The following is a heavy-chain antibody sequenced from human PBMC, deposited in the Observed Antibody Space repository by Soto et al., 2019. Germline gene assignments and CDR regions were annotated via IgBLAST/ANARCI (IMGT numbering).Heavy chain of an antibody. CDR2: INPNSGGT. CDR1: GYTFTGYY. V-gene: IGHV1-2*04. CDR3: ARAGCSSTSCYEAPTAYYYYYGMDV. D-gene: IGHD2-2*01. Sequence: ASVKVSCKASGYTFTGYYMHWVRQAPGQGLEWMGWINPNSGGTNYAQKFQGWVTMTRDTSISTAYMELSRLRSDDTAVYYCARAGCSSTSCYEAPTAYYYYYGMDVWGQGTTVTVSS. J-gene: IGHJ6*02.